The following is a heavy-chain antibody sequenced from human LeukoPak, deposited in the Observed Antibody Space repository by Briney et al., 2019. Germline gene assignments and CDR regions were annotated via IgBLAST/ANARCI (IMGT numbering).Heavy chain of an antibody. D-gene: IGHD3-10*01. J-gene: IGHJ4*02. CDR2: IYYSGST. Sequence: SETLSLTCTVSGGSISSSFYYWGRIRQPPGKGLEWIGSIYYSGSTYYNPSLKSRVTISVDTSKNQFSLKLSSVTAADTAVYYCARVSLYYGSGSYSDFDYWGQGTLVTVSS. CDR1: GGSISSSFYY. CDR3: ARVSLYYGSGSYSDFDY. V-gene: IGHV4-39*07.